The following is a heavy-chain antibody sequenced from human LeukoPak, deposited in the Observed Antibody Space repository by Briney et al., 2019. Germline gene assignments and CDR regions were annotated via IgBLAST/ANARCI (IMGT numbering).Heavy chain of an antibody. CDR2: IHYPEST. CDR1: GFSISSGYF. V-gene: IGHV4-38-2*01. D-gene: IGHD2-15*01. Sequence: SETLSLTCAVSGFSISSGYFWGWFRRPPGKGLEWIGTIHYPESTYYNPSLNSRLTISIDTSKNHFSLKLSSVTAADTALYYCARGRGRQVATRWHPDTQHDYWGQGILVTVSS. CDR3: ARGRGRQVATRWHPDTQHDY. J-gene: IGHJ4*02.